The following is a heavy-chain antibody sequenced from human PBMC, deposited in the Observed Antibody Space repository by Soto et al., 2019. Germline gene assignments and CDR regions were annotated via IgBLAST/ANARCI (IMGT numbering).Heavy chain of an antibody. J-gene: IGHJ4*02. Sequence: QVQLVQSGGEVKMPGASVRVSCKASGYTFANYGITWVRQAPGQGLEWMGWISAYKRNRYIAQKIQGRVTMTTDTSTSIAYMDLTSLRSDDTAVYYCASDQRGRDWLGEDCWGQGTLVTVSS. D-gene: IGHD2-21*02. CDR3: ASDQRGRDWLGEDC. CDR1: GYTFANYG. V-gene: IGHV1-18*01. CDR2: ISAYKRNR.